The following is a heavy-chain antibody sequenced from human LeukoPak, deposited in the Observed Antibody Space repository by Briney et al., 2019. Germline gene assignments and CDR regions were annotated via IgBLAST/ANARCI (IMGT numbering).Heavy chain of an antibody. Sequence: GGSLRLSCAASGFTFTYYAIHWVRQAPGKGLEWVAFIRYDGTNKNYADSVKGRFTISRDNAKNSLYLQMNSLRAEDTAVYYCARGEYGSGSYHIDYWGQGTLVTVSS. CDR3: ARGEYGSGSYHIDY. D-gene: IGHD3-10*01. J-gene: IGHJ4*02. CDR1: GFTFTYYA. V-gene: IGHV3-30*02. CDR2: IRYDGTNK.